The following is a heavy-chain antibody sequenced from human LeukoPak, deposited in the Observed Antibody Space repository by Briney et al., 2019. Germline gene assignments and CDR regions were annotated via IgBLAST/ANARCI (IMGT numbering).Heavy chain of an antibody. Sequence: PSETLSLTCTFSGGSISSYHWNWIWQTPGKGLEWIGYMYYTGVSNYNPSLKSRVAISVDSSKNQFSLKVTSVTAADTAIYYCTTIKRGDIFGYFDFWGQGALVTVSS. CDR3: TTIKRGDIFGYFDF. CDR1: GGSISSYH. V-gene: IGHV4-59*01. J-gene: IGHJ4*02. D-gene: IGHD5-18*01. CDR2: MYYTGVS.